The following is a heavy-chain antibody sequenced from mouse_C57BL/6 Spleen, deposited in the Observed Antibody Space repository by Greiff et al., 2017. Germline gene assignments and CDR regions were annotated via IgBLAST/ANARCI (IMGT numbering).Heavy chain of an antibody. Sequence: EVQVVESGGGLVKPGGSLKLSCAASGFTFSDYGMHWVRQAPEKGLEWVAYISSGSSTIYSADTVKGRFTISRANAKNTLFLQMSSLRSEDTAMYYCARLGWLLRYAMDYWGQGTAVTVSS. D-gene: IGHD2-3*01. CDR3: ARLGWLLRYAMDY. J-gene: IGHJ4*01. CDR2: ISSGSSTI. V-gene: IGHV5-17*01. CDR1: GFTFSDYG.